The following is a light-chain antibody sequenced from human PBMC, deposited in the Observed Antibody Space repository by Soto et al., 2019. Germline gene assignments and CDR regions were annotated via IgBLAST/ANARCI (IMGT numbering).Light chain of an antibody. CDR2: DAS. V-gene: IGKV1-5*01. J-gene: IGKJ2*01. CDR1: QNINTW. CDR3: QQSNG. Sequence: DIQMTQSPSILSASVGDRVTITCRATQNINTWLAWYQQKPGKAPKMLIYDASRLQNGVPSRFSGSGSGTQFTLTISSLQPDHFATYYCQQSNGFGPGTKLDVK.